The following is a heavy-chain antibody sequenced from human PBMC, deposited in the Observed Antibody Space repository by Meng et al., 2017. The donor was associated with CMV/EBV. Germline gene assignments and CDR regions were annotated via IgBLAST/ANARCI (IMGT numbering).Heavy chain of an antibody. V-gene: IGHV4-61*01. Sequence: SETLSLTCTVSGGSVSSGSSYWSWIRQPPGKGLEGIGYIYYSGSTNDNPSLKSRGTISADTSKNQFSLTLSSVTAADTAVYYCARDRLVDCSRTSCSPGGFDPWGQGTLVTVSS. J-gene: IGHJ5*02. CDR2: IYYSGST. CDR1: GGSVSSGSSY. CDR3: ARDRLVDCSRTSCSPGGFDP. D-gene: IGHD2-2*01.